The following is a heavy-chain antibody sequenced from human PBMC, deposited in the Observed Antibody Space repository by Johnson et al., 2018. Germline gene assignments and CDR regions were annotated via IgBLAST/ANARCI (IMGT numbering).Heavy chain of an antibody. Sequence: VQLVESGGGLVQPGGSLRLSCAASGFTFSTYSMGWVRQTSGKGLEWISYIRSNSDIIYYADSVKGRFTISRDNAKNSLYLQMNSLRDEDTAVDYCARFPPRDKNSYYGMDGWGQGTTVTVCS. CDR2: IRSNSDII. CDR1: GFTFSTYS. J-gene: IGHJ6*02. V-gene: IGHV3-48*02. CDR3: ARFPPRDKNSYYGMDG.